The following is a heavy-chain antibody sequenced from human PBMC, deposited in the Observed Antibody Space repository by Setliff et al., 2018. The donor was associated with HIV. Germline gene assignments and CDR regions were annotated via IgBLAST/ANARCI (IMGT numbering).Heavy chain of an antibody. CDR3: ARAWTYYYGSGSYRRLDYYYYYMDV. J-gene: IGHJ6*03. CDR2: ISAYNGNT. V-gene: IGHV1-18*01. D-gene: IGHD3-10*01. Sequence: ASVKVSCKASGSTLTSYGISWVRQAPGQGLEWMGWISAYNGNTNYAQKLQGRVTMTTDTSTSTAYMELRSLRSDDTAVYYCARAWTYYYGSGSYRRLDYYYYYMDVWGKGTTVTVSS. CDR1: GSTLTSYG.